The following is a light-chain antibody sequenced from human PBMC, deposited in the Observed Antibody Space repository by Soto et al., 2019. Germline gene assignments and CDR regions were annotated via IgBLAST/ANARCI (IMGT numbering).Light chain of an antibody. V-gene: IGKV3-11*01. Sequence: EIVLTQSPVTLSLSPGERATLSCSASQSVSRYFAWYQQKPGQAPRLLIYDVSNRATGIPARFSGSGSGTDFTLTISSLEPEDFAVYYCQQRYIWLTFGGGTKVEIK. CDR3: QQRYIWLT. J-gene: IGKJ4*01. CDR1: QSVSRY. CDR2: DVS.